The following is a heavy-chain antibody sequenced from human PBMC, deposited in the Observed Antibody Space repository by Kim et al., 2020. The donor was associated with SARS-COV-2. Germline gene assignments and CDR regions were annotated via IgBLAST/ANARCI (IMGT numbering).Heavy chain of an antibody. CDR3: AGGSHVYYDISTGYYRDY. J-gene: IGHJ4*02. CDR1: GYTFTSYY. CDR2: INPSGGST. D-gene: IGHD3-9*01. V-gene: IGHV1-46*01. Sequence: ASVKVSCKASGYTFTSYYMHWVRQAPGQGLEWMGIINPSGGSTSYAQKYHGRVTITRDTSTSTVDMELSSLRSEDTVVYYCAGGSHVYYDISTGYYRDYWGKGTMVTVSS.